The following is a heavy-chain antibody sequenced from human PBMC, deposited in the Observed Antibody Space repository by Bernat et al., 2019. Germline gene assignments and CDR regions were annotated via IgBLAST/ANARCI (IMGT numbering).Heavy chain of an antibody. CDR3: ARGGTYYYGSGSYGYRLDY. V-gene: IGHV3-30*03. Sequence: QVQLVESGGGVVQPGRSLRLSCAASGFTFSSYGMHWVRQAPGKGLEWVAVISYDGSNKYYADSVKGRFTISRDNSKNTLYLQMNSLRSEDTAVYYCARGGTYYYGSGSYGYRLDYWGQGTLVTVSS. J-gene: IGHJ4*02. CDR1: GFTFSSYG. CDR2: ISYDGSNK. D-gene: IGHD3-10*01.